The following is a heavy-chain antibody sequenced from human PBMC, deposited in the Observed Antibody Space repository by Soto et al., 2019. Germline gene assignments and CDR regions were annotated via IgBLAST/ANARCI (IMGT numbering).Heavy chain of an antibody. Sequence: QVQLVESGGGVVQPGRSLRLSCAASGFTFSSYGMHWVRQAPGKGLEWVAVIWYDGSNKYYADSVKGRFTISRDNSKNTLYLQMNSLRGEETAVYYCARSLGGYTQLLFWGQGTLVTVSS. CDR3: ARSLGGYTQLLF. D-gene: IGHD2-2*01. J-gene: IGHJ4*02. V-gene: IGHV3-33*01. CDR2: IWYDGSNK. CDR1: GFTFSSYG.